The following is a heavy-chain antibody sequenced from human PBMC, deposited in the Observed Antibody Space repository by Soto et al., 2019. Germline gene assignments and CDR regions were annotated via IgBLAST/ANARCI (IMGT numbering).Heavy chain of an antibody. CDR1: GGTFSSYA. CDR2: IIPIFGTA. CDR3: ARLRGTGTTRRGMDV. V-gene: IGHV1-69*13. J-gene: IGHJ6*02. D-gene: IGHD1-7*01. Sequence: SVKVSCKASGGTFSSYAISWVRQAPGQGLEWMGGIIPIFGTANYAQKSQGRVTITADESTSTAYMELSSLRSEDTAVYYCARLRGTGTTRRGMDVWGQGTTVTVSS.